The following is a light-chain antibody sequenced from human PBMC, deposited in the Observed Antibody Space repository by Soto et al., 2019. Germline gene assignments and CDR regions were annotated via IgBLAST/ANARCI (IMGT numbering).Light chain of an antibody. CDR1: SSKIGTNS. Sequence: QSVLTQPPSASGTPGHRVTISCSGGSSKIGTNSVNWYQQLPGRAPKLLLYNNDLRPSGVPDRFSGSQSGTSASLAISGLQSEFEVYYDCAAWENCMIAFYVFG. CDR2: NND. V-gene: IGLV1-44*01. CDR3: AAWENCMIAFYV. J-gene: IGLJ1*01.